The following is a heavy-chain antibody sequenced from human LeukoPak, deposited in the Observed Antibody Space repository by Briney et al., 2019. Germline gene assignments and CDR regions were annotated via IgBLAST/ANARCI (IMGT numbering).Heavy chain of an antibody. V-gene: IGHV4-61*01. CDR1: GGSVSSGSSY. Sequence: PSETLSLTCTVSGGSVSSGSSYWSWIRQPPGKGLEWIGNIYYSGSTNYNPSLKSRVTISVDTSKNQFSLKLTSVTAADTGVYYCARGSSHFDKWGQGTLVTVSS. CDR2: IYYSGST. CDR3: ARGSSHFDK. J-gene: IGHJ4*02.